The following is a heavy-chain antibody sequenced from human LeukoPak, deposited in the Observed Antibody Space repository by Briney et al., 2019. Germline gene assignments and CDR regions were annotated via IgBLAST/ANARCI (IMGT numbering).Heavy chain of an antibody. Sequence: SVKISCKASGGTFSSYSISWVRQAPGQGIEWMGRIIPILGIANYAQKFQGRVTITADKSTSTAYMELSSLRSEDTAVYYCARAEGYSSSRDYWGQGTLATVSS. J-gene: IGHJ4*02. V-gene: IGHV1-69*04. CDR1: GGTFSSYS. CDR3: ARAEGYSSSRDY. D-gene: IGHD6-6*01. CDR2: IIPILGIA.